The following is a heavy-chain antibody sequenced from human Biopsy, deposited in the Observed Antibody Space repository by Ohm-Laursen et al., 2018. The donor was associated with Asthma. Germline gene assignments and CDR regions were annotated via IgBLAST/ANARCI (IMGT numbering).Heavy chain of an antibody. D-gene: IGHD6-6*01. Sequence: SLRLSCAASGFILSNYDMHWVRQAPGKGLEWVAVLSYNGNNKYYADSVRGRFTISRDNSENTLYLQMNSLRVEDTAVYYCARGDWYGSASNGFWGQGTLVTVSS. V-gene: IGHV3-30*03. CDR3: ARGDWYGSASNGF. CDR2: LSYNGNNK. CDR1: GFILSNYD. J-gene: IGHJ4*02.